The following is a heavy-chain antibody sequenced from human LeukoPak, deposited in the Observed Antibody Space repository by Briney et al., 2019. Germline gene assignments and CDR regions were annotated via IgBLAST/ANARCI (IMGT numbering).Heavy chain of an antibody. D-gene: IGHD2/OR15-2a*01. CDR3: ARYFGSPDAFDI. J-gene: IGHJ3*02. V-gene: IGHV4-59*08. CDR2: IYYSGST. CDR1: GGSISSYY. Sequence: SETLSLTCTVSGGSISSYYWSWIRQPPGKGLEWIGYIYYSGSTNYNPSLKSRVTISVDTSKNQFSLKLSSVTAADTAVYYCARYFGSPDAFDIWGQGTMVTVSS.